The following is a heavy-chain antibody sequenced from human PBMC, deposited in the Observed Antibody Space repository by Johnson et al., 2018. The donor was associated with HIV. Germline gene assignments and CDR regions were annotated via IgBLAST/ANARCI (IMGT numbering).Heavy chain of an antibody. J-gene: IGHJ3*02. Sequence: VHLVESGGGLVQPGRSLRLSCTASGFTFIRYWMSWVRQAPGKGLEWVANIKQAGSEKTYVDSVKGRFTISRDNAKKSLYLQMNSLRAEDTAVYYWASPYSYGLDDAFDIWGQGTMVTVSS. CDR1: GFTFIRYW. D-gene: IGHD5-18*01. V-gene: IGHV3-7*05. CDR2: IKQAGSEK. CDR3: ASPYSYGLDDAFDI.